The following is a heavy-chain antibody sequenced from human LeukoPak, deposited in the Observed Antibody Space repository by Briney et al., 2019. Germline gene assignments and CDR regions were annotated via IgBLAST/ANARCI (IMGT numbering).Heavy chain of an antibody. CDR2: IYYSGST. Sequence: ASETLSLTCTVSGGSISSSSYYWGWIRQPPGKGLEWIGSIYYSGSTYYNPSLKSRVTISVDTSKNQFSLKLSSVTAADTAVYYCARDGNPQSEGFDPWGQGTLVTVSS. D-gene: IGHD1-14*01. CDR3: ARDGNPQSEGFDP. CDR1: GGSISSSSYY. J-gene: IGHJ5*02. V-gene: IGHV4-39*07.